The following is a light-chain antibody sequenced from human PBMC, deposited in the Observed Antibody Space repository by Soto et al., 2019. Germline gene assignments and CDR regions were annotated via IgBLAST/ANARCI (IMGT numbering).Light chain of an antibody. CDR2: EAN. V-gene: IGLV2-23*01. CDR1: SSDVGSYNL. J-gene: IGLJ2*01. CDR3: SSYAGYSTSVV. Sequence: QSALTQPAYVSGSPGQSITISCTGTSSDVGSYNLVSWYQQHPGKAPKLMIYEANKRPSGVSDRFSGSKSGNTASLTISGLQAEDEAEYYCSSYAGYSTSVVFGGGTKVTVL.